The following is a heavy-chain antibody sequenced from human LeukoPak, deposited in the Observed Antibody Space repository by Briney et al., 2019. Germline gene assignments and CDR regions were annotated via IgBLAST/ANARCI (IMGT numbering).Heavy chain of an antibody. V-gene: IGHV4-4*02. Sequence: SGTLSLTCAVSGGSISSNNWWSWVRQPPGKGLEWIGEIYRSGSTNYNPSLQSRVTISVDTSKNQFSLKLTSVTAADTAVYYCARGPYYYDSSGSFDYWGQGTLVTVSS. J-gene: IGHJ4*02. D-gene: IGHD3-22*01. CDR3: ARGPYYYDSSGSFDY. CDR2: IYRSGST. CDR1: GGSISSNNW.